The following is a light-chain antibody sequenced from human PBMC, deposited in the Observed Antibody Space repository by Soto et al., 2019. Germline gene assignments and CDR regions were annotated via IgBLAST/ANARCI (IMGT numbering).Light chain of an antibody. Sequence: DIQMTQSPSSLSASVGDRVTITCRASQSISSWVARYQQKPGKAPKLLIYDASNLHSGVPSRFSGSGSGTEFTLTISSRQPEYFATYYCQQYNTYSWTFGQGTKVDIK. CDR2: DAS. J-gene: IGKJ1*01. CDR1: QSISSW. V-gene: IGKV1-5*01. CDR3: QQYNTYSWT.